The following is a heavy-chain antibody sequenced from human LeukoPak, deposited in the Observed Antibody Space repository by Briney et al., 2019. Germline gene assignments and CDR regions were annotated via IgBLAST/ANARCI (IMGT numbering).Heavy chain of an antibody. V-gene: IGHV3-30-3*01. J-gene: IGHJ4*02. CDR1: GFTFRSYA. Sequence: PGGSLRLSCAASGFTFRSYAMSWVRQAPGKGLEWVAVISYDGSNKYYADSVKGRFTISRDNSKSTLYLQMNSLRAEDTAVYYCARDRPYYYDSSGPSDYWGQGTLVTVSS. D-gene: IGHD3-22*01. CDR3: ARDRPYYYDSSGPSDY. CDR2: ISYDGSNK.